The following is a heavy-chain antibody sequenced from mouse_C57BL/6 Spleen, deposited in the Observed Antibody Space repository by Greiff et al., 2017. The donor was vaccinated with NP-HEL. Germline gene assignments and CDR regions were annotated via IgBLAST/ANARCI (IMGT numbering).Heavy chain of an antibody. Sequence: EVQGVESGAELVKPGASVKLSCTASGFNIKDYYMHWVKQRTEQGLEWIGRIDPEDGETKYAPKFQGKATITADTSSNTAYLQLSSLTSEDTAVYYCARRTTVVALEDYWGQGTTLTVSS. CDR2: IDPEDGET. CDR1: GFNIKDYY. CDR3: ARRTTVVALEDY. D-gene: IGHD1-1*01. V-gene: IGHV14-2*01. J-gene: IGHJ2*01.